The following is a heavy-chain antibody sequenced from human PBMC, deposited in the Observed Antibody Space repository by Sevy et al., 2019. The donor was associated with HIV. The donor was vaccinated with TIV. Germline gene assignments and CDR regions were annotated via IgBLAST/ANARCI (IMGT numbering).Heavy chain of an antibody. CDR1: GGSISSYY. D-gene: IGHD2-2*01. CDR2: IYYSGST. V-gene: IGHV4-59*01. Sequence: SETLSLTYTVSGGSISSYYWSWIRQPPGKGLEWIGYIYYSGSTNYNPSLNSRVTISVDTSKNQFSLKLSSVTAADTAVYYCARGDIVVVPAAPHYYYYGMDVWGQGTTVTVSS. CDR3: ARGDIVVVPAAPHYYYYGMDV. J-gene: IGHJ6*02.